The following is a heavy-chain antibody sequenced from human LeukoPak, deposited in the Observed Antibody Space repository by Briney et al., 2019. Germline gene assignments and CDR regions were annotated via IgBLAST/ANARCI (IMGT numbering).Heavy chain of an antibody. Sequence: GGSLRLSCAAPGFTFSSFGMSWVRQAPGKGLEWVSAISGSGGSTYNADSVKGRFTISRDNSKNTLYLQMNSLRAEDTAVYYCAKCILTGYYKGYMDVWGKGTTVTISS. CDR3: AKCILTGYYKGYMDV. D-gene: IGHD3-9*01. V-gene: IGHV3-23*01. CDR1: GFTFSSFG. CDR2: ISGSGGST. J-gene: IGHJ6*03.